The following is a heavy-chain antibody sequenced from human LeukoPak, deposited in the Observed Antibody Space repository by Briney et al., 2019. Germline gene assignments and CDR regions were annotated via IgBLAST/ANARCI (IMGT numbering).Heavy chain of an antibody. V-gene: IGHV4-4*09. CDR2: INTKGET. CDR3: APSNDAKIAPFDH. D-gene: IGHD2-21*01. CDR1: GVSMSAYQ. J-gene: IGHJ4*02. Sequence: SETLSLTCTVSGVSMSAYQWSWVRQSPEKGLEWIGCINTKGETSYNPSLMSRVTTSVDTSKSQFSLRLTSVTAADTAVYYCAPSNDAKIAPFDHWGQGAPVTVSS.